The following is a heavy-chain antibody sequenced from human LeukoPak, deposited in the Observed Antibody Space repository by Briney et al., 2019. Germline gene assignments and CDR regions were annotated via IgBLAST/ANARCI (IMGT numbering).Heavy chain of an antibody. D-gene: IGHD6-13*01. J-gene: IGHJ4*02. CDR3: AKDKTTTWYPILDD. V-gene: IGHV3-23*01. CDR2: MSGNGDTT. Sequence: SGGSLRLSCAASAFTFSSYAMSWVRQAPGKGLEWVSGMSGNGDTTYYADSVKGRFSISRDNSKNTLFLQMSSLRAEDTAVYYCAKDKTTTWYPILDDWGQGTLVTVSS. CDR1: AFTFSSYA.